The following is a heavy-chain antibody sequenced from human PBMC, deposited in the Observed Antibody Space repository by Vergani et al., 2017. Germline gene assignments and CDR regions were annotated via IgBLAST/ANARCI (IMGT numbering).Heavy chain of an antibody. CDR3: ARGTPANWGLNWFDP. V-gene: IGHV4-34*01. D-gene: IGHD7-27*01. CDR2: INHSGST. Sequence: QVQLQQWGAGLLKPSETLSLTCAVYGGSFSGYYWSWIRQPPGKGLEWIGEINHSGSTNYNPSLKSRVTISVDTSKNQFSLKLSSVTAAGTAVYYCARGTPANWGLNWFDPWGQGTLVTVSS. CDR1: GGSFSGYY. J-gene: IGHJ5*02.